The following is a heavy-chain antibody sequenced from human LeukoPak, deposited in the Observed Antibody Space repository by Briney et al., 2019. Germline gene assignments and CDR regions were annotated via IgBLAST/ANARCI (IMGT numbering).Heavy chain of an antibody. V-gene: IGHV4-59*01. J-gene: IGHJ4*02. Sequence: SETLSLTCIVSGGSISGYYWSWIRQPPGKGLEWIGSIYYSGSTDYNPSLKSRVIISVDTSKNQFPLKLSSVTAADTAVYYCAREVAAAGAFDYWGQGTLVTVSS. CDR1: GGSISGYY. D-gene: IGHD6-13*01. CDR3: AREVAAAGAFDY. CDR2: IYYSGST.